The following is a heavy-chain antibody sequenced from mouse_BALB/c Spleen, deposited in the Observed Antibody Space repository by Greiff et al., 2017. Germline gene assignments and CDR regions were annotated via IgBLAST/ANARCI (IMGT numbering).Heavy chain of an antibody. J-gene: IGHJ3*01. CDR3: ARYDYEPFAY. D-gene: IGHD2-4*01. CDR2: ISSGGGNT. V-gene: IGHV5-9*03. CDR1: GFTFSSYT. Sequence: EVKLMESGGGLVKPGGSLKLSCAASGFTFSSYTMSWVRQTPEKRLEWVATISSGGGNTYYPDSVKGRFTISRDNAKNNLYLQMSSLRSEDTALYYCARYDYEPFAYWGQGTLVTVSA.